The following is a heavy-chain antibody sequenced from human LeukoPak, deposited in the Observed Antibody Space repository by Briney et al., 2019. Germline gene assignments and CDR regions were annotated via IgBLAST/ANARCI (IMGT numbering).Heavy chain of an antibody. CDR2: IWYDGSNK. V-gene: IGHV3-33*01. Sequence: GGSLRLSCAASGFSFSNFGMHWVRQAPGKGLEWVAVIWYDGSNKYYTDSVKGRFTISRDNSNYTLYLEMSSLRVEDTAVYYCAREAGSGWYLDYWGQGTLVTVSS. J-gene: IGHJ4*02. CDR1: GFSFSNFG. D-gene: IGHD6-19*01. CDR3: AREAGSGWYLDY.